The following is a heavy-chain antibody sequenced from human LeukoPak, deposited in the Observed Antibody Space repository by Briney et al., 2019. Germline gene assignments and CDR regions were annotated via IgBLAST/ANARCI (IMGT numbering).Heavy chain of an antibody. CDR1: GFTFSSYG. Sequence: PGGSLRLSCAASGFTFSSYGMRWVRQAPGKGLEWVADIWYDGSNKYYADSVKGRFTISSDNSKNTLYLQRNRLRAENTAVYYGAREGPYGDDGYFDYWGQGTLVTVSS. CDR3: AREGPYGDDGYFDY. CDR2: IWYDGSNK. D-gene: IGHD4-17*01. V-gene: IGHV3-33*01. J-gene: IGHJ4*02.